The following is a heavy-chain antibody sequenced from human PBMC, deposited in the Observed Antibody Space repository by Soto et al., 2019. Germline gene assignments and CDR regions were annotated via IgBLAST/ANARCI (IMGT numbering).Heavy chain of an antibody. CDR2: IKLDGSEE. J-gene: IGHJ5*02. CDR1: GFTLSNYW. V-gene: IGHV3-7*03. D-gene: IGHD2-2*01. CDR3: ARGYCTSASCYPNWFGP. Sequence: SCAASGFTLSNYWMSWVRQAPGKGLEWVANIKLDGSEEYYVDSVKGRFTISRDNAKNSLYLQMNSLRAEDTAVYYCARGYCTSASCYPNWFGPWGQGTLVTVSS.